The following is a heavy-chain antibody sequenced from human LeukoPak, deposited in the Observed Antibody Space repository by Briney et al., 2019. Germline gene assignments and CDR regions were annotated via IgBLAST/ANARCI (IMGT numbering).Heavy chain of an antibody. CDR1: EFDFGAYE. J-gene: IGHJ4*02. CDR2: IAGSDSTI. Sequence: PGGSLRLSCAASEFDFGAYEMNWVSQAPGKGLEWVAYIAGSDSTIYYADSVRGRFTISRDNAKKSLYLQMNSLRAEDTALYYCTTLGYHLDSWGQGTLVTVSS. CDR3: TTLGYHLDS. D-gene: IGHD3-22*01. V-gene: IGHV3-48*03.